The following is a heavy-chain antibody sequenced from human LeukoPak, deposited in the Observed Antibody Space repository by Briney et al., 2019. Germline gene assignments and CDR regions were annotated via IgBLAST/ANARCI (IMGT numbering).Heavy chain of an antibody. CDR3: AAISTAGTRESGPIAFDI. CDR2: ISYDGSNK. J-gene: IGHJ3*02. D-gene: IGHD4-23*01. V-gene: IGHV3-30*03. Sequence: GGSLRLSCAASGFTFSTYGMHWVRQAPGKGLEWVAVISYDGSNKYYADSVKGRFTISRDNSKNTLYLQMNSLRAEDTAVYYCAAISTAGTRESGPIAFDIWGQGTMVTVSS. CDR1: GFTFSTYG.